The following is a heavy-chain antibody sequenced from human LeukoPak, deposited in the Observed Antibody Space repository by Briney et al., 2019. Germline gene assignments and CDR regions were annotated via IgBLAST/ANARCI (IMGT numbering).Heavy chain of an antibody. J-gene: IGHJ5*02. CDR3: ARSSPHYDFWSGYLSYNWFDP. D-gene: IGHD3-3*01. CDR1: GYTFTSYY. Sequence: ASVKVSCKASGYTFTSYYMHWVRQAPGQGLEWMGIINPSGGSTSYAQKFQGRVTMTRDTSTSTVYMELSSLRSEDTAVYYCARSSPHYDFWSGYLSYNWFDPWGQGTLVTASS. CDR2: INPSGGST. V-gene: IGHV1-46*01.